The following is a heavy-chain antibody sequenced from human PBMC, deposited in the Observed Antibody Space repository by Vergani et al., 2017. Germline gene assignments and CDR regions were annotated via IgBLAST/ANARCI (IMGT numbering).Heavy chain of an antibody. CDR2: ISGSGGST. D-gene: IGHD6-6*01. CDR3: AKYLYSSSSNFDY. Sequence: EVQLLESGGGLVQPGGSLRLSCAASGFPFRSFAMSWVRQAPGKGLEWVSAISGSGGSTYYADSVKGRFTISRDNSKNTLYLQMNSLRAEDTAVYYCAKYLYSSSSNFDYWGQGTLVTVSS. V-gene: IGHV3-23*01. CDR1: GFPFRSFA. J-gene: IGHJ4*02.